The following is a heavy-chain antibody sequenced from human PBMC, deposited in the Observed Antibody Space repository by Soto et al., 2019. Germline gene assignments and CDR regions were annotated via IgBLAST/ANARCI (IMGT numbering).Heavy chain of an antibody. V-gene: IGHV3-23*01. D-gene: IGHD5-12*01. CDR2: ISGSGGST. CDR1: RFTFSSYA. Sequence: PGGSMRLSCAASRFTFSSYAMSWVRQAPGKGLEWVSAISGSGGSTYYADSVKGRFTISRDNSKNTLYLQMNSLRAEDTAVYYCANLVAAAPAGAFDIWGQGTMVTVSS. CDR3: ANLVAAAPAGAFDI. J-gene: IGHJ3*02.